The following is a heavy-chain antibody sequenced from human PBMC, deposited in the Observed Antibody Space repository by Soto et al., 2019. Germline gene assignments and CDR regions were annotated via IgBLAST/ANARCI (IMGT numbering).Heavy chain of an antibody. CDR1: GGTFSSYA. CDR2: IIPIFGTA. V-gene: IGHV1-69*01. CDR3: ASSRRRGLVGATSFDY. D-gene: IGHD1-26*01. J-gene: IGHJ4*02. Sequence: QVQLVQSGAEVKKPGSSVKVSCTASGGTFSSYAISWVRQAPGQGLEWMGGIIPIFGTANYAQKFQGRVTITADESTSTAYMELSSLRSEDTAVYYCASSRRRGLVGATSFDYWGQGTLVTVSS.